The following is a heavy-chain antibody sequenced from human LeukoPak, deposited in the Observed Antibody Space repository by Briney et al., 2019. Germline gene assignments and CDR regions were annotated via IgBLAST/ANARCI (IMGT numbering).Heavy chain of an antibody. CDR3: ARGSTTVSGYGLGSWFEP. CDR2: INHRGCT. Sequence: PSETLSLTRAVYGGSFSRYYWSWIRQPAGKGLEWIGEINHRGCTNYNPSLKSRVTISVDTSKNQFSLKLSTVTAADTGVYYCARGSTTVSGYGLGSWFEPWGKGTLVTVAS. J-gene: IGHJ5*02. CDR1: GGSFSRYY. D-gene: IGHD5-12*01. V-gene: IGHV4-34*01.